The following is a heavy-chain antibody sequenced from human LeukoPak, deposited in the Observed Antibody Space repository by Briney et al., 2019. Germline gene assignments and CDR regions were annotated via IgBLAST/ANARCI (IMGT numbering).Heavy chain of an antibody. CDR1: GGSIRSGDNC. Sequence: SETLSLTCTVSGGSIRSGDNCWSWIRQPPGKGLEWIGYIYYGGSTYYNPSLKSRLTISVDTSKNQFSLKLTSVTAADTAVYFCARARRSSGYYHFDYWGQGTLVTVSS. CDR3: ARARRSSGYYHFDY. J-gene: IGHJ4*02. V-gene: IGHV4-30-4*01. D-gene: IGHD3-22*01. CDR2: IYYGGST.